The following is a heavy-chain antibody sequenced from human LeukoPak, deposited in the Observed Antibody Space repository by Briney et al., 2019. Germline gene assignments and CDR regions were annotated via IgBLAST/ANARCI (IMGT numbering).Heavy chain of an antibody. J-gene: IGHJ4*02. CDR3: AKDAGGWIDY. CDR1: GFTFSSYG. CDR2: IQYDASNE. D-gene: IGHD1-26*01. Sequence: GGSLRLSCAASGFTFSSYGIHWVRQALGKGLEWVAFIQYDASNEYYADSVKGRFTISRDNSKNTLYLQMNSLRAEDTAVYYCAKDAGGWIDYWGQGALVTVSS. V-gene: IGHV3-30*02.